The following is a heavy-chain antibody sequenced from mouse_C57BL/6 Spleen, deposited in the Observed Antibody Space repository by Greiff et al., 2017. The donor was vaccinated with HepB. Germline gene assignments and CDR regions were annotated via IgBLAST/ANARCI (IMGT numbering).Heavy chain of an antibody. Sequence: VQLKESGPVLVKPGASVKMSCKASGYTFTDYYMNWVKQSHGKSLEWIGVINPYNGGTSYNQKFKGKATLTVDKSSSTAYMELNSLTSEDSAVYYCARRNYGSSYSLFDYWGQGTTLTVSS. D-gene: IGHD1-1*01. J-gene: IGHJ2*01. V-gene: IGHV1-19*01. CDR1: GYTFTDYY. CDR2: INPYNGGT. CDR3: ARRNYGSSYSLFDY.